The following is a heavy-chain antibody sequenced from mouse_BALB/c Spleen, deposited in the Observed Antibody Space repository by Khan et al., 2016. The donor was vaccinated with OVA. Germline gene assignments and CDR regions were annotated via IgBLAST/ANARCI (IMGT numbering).Heavy chain of an antibody. D-gene: IGHD1-1*01. CDR3: ARINKIVATYFDY. CDR1: GYTFTSYW. J-gene: IGHJ2*01. V-gene: IGHV1S81*02. Sequence: QVQLQQPGAELVKAGASVKMSCKASGYTFTSYWMHWVKQRLGQGLEWFAENNPTNGRTYYNEKLKRKAKMTVDKSSSTAYMLLSAPTFKYSAFYYCARINKIVATYFDYWCQVTTLTVSS. CDR2: NNPTNGRT.